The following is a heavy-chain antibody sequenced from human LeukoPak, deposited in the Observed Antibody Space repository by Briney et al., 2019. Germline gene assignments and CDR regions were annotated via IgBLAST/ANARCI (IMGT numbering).Heavy chain of an antibody. V-gene: IGHV1-8*01. CDR2: MNPNRGKT. CDR3: ARVTGYYDFWSGYYNYYYYMDV. D-gene: IGHD3-3*01. CDR1: GYTFTRYD. Sequence: ASVKVSCKGSGYTFTRYDINWVGQATGQGREWMGWMNPNRGKTGYAKKFQGRDTITTKTSIRTAYMELSSLRSEDKAVYYCARVTGYYDFWSGYYNYYYYMDVWGKGPTVTVPS. J-gene: IGHJ6*03.